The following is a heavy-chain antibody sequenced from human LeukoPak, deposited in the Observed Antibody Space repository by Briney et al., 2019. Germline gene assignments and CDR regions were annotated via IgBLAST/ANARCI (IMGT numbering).Heavy chain of an antibody. Sequence: SETLSLTCAVSGYSISSDYYWGWIRQPPGKGLEWIGSIYHSGITYYNPSLKSRVTISVDTSKNQFSLKLSSVTAADTAVYYCARVPKTYYYDSSGLASFYWGQGTLVTVSS. CDR2: IYHSGIT. J-gene: IGHJ4*02. D-gene: IGHD3-22*01. CDR1: GYSISSDYY. V-gene: IGHV4-38-2*01. CDR3: ARVPKTYYYDSSGLASFY.